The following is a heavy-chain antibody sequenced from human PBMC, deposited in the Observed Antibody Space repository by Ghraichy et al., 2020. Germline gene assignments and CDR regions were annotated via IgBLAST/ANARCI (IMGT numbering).Heavy chain of an antibody. CDR1: GYTFTSYG. Sequence: ASVKVSCKASGYTFTSYGISWVRQAPGQGLEWMGWISAYNGNTNYAQKLQGRVTMTTDTSTSTAYMELRSLRSDDTAVYYCSFSPPSYYYGMDVWGQGTTVTVSS. V-gene: IGHV1-18*01. CDR3: SFSPPSYYYGMDV. CDR2: ISAYNGNT. J-gene: IGHJ6*02.